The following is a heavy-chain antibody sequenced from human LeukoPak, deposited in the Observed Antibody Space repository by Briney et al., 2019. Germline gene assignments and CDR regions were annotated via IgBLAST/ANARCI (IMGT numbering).Heavy chain of an antibody. Sequence: ASVTVSCKTSGYTFSSYGISWVRQAPGQGLEWMGWINAYNGNTKYAQKVQGRVTRTTDTSTSTAYMELRSLRSDDTAVYHCARGGKPGNAAGGTFIIIDYWGQGNLVTVFS. V-gene: IGHV1-18*01. D-gene: IGHD6-13*01. CDR3: ARGGKPGNAAGGTFIIIDY. CDR1: GYTFSSYG. J-gene: IGHJ4*02. CDR2: INAYNGNT.